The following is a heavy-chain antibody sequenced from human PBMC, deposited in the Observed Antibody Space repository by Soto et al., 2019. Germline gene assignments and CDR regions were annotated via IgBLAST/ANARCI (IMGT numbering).Heavy chain of an antibody. CDR2: IYYSGST. Sequence: SETLSLTCTVSGGSSSGDYYWSWIRQPPGKGLEWIGYIYYSGSTYYNPSLKSRVTISLDTSKNQFSLKLSSVTAADTAVYYCARGTYNTYYYGIDYWGQGTLVTVSS. J-gene: IGHJ4*02. CDR3: ARGTYNTYYYGIDY. CDR1: GGSSSGDYY. V-gene: IGHV4-30-4*01. D-gene: IGHD3-10*01.